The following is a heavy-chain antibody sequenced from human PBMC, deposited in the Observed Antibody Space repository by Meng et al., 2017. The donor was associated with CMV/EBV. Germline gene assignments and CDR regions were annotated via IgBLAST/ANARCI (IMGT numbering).Heavy chain of an antibody. J-gene: IGHJ4*02. Sequence: GESLKISCAASGFTFSSYAMSWVRQAPGKGLEWVSAISGSGGSTYYADSVKGRFTISRDNFKNTLYLQMNSLRAEDTAVYYCARGNDFWSGPDDYWGQGTLVTVSS. CDR3: ARGNDFWSGPDDY. CDR2: ISGSGGST. D-gene: IGHD3-3*01. CDR1: GFTFSSYA. V-gene: IGHV3-23*01.